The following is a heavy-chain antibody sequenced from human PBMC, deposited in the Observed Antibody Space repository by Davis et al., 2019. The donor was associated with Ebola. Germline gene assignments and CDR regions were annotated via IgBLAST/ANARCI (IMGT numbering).Heavy chain of an antibody. V-gene: IGHV4-34*01. J-gene: IGHJ4*02. CDR2: INHSGST. D-gene: IGHD3-9*01. Sequence: MPGGSLRLSCAVYGGSFSGYYWRWIRQPPGKGLEWIGEINHSGSTNYNPSLKSRVTISVDTSKNQFSLKLSSVTAADTAVYYCARVEYDILTGYIDYRGQGTLVTVSS. CDR3: ARVEYDILTGYIDY. CDR1: GGSFSGYY.